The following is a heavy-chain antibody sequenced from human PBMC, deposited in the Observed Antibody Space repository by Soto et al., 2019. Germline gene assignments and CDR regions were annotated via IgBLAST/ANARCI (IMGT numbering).Heavy chain of an antibody. Sequence: QVPLVESGGGVVQPGRSLKLSCAASGITFDTYVMHWVRQAPGKGLEWVALIWYDGSNIKYYADSVKGRFTISRDNSKSTRYLQMNSLRAEDTAVYYCAKESDAFDIWGQGTMVTVSS. J-gene: IGHJ3*02. CDR3: AKESDAFDI. V-gene: IGHV3-33*06. CDR1: GITFDTYV. CDR2: IWYDGSNIK.